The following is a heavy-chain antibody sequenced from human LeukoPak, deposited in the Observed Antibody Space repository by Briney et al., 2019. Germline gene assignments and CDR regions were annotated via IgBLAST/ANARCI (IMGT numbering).Heavy chain of an antibody. D-gene: IGHD1-26*01. CDR2: IKQDESEK. J-gene: IGHJ6*02. V-gene: IGHV3-7*01. CDR3: AREELLGAYYYYGMDV. Sequence: GGSLRLSCAASGFTFSAHWMSWVRQAPGKGLEWVANIKQDESEKSYVDSVKGRFTISRDNAKNSLYLQMNSLRAEDTAVYYCAREELLGAYYYYGMDVWGQGTTVTVSS. CDR1: GFTFSAHW.